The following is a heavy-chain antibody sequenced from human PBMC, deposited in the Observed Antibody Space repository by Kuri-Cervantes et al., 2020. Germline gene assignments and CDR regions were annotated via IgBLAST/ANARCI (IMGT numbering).Heavy chain of an antibody. D-gene: IGHD4-17*01. V-gene: IGHV3-21*01. CDR3: ARDYGDSFDY. CDR2: ISSSSSYI. Sequence: GGSLRLSCAASGFTFSSYSMNWVRQAPGKGLEWVSSISSSSSYIYYADSVKGRFTISRDNAMNTLYLQMNSLRAEDTAVYYCARDYGDSFDYWGQGTLVTVSS. J-gene: IGHJ4*02. CDR1: GFTFSSYS.